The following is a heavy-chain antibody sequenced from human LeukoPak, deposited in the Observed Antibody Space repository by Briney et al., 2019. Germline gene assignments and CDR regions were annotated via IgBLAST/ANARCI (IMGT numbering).Heavy chain of an antibody. CDR2: IIPIFGTA. Sequence: GASVKVSCKASGGTFSSYAISWVRQATGQGHEWMGGIIPIFGTANYAQKFQGRVTITADESTSTAYMELSSLRSEDTAVYYCARTPPFTKTAVHPPGAFDIWGQGTMVTVSS. CDR3: ARTPPFTKTAVHPPGAFDI. V-gene: IGHV1-69*13. J-gene: IGHJ3*02. D-gene: IGHD2-2*01. CDR1: GGTFSSYA.